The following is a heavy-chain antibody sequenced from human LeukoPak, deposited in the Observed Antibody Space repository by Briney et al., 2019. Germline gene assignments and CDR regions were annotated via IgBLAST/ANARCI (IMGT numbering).Heavy chain of an antibody. Sequence: PSETLSLTCTVSGDSVNSYYWSWIRQPPGKGPEWIGYIHYNGRSNYNPSLRGRATMSIDTSNNQVSLRLTSVTAADTALYYCARYLPLRAFISGTNDALDLWGQGTTVTVS. V-gene: IGHV4-59*08. J-gene: IGHJ3*01. CDR2: IHYNGRS. CDR3: ARYLPLRAFISGTNDALDL. CDR1: GDSVNSYY. D-gene: IGHD1-7*01.